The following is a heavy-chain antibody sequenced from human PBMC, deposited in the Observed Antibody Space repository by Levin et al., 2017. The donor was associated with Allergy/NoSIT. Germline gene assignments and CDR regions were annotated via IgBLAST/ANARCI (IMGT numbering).Heavy chain of an antibody. Sequence: GGSLRLSCAASGFTFSSYWMSWVRQAPGKGLEWVANIKQDGSEKYYVDSVKGRFTISRDNAKNSLYLQMNSLRAEDTAVYYCASRGRPDTAHPAGWGQGTLVTVSS. CDR1: GFTFSSYW. CDR2: IKQDGSEK. CDR3: ASRGRPDTAHPAG. D-gene: IGHD5-18*01. V-gene: IGHV3-7*01. J-gene: IGHJ4*02.